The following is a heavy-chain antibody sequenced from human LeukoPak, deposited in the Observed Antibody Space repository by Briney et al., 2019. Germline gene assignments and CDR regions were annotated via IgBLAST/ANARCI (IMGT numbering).Heavy chain of an antibody. D-gene: IGHD1-26*01. J-gene: IGHJ3*02. CDR3: ARDGAATSAFDI. V-gene: IGHV4-59*01. Sequence: PSETLSLTCTVSGGSISTYYWSWIRQPPGKGLEWIGYIYYSGSTNYNPSLKSRVSISVDTSKNQFSLNLRSVTAADTAVYYCARDGAATSAFDIWGLGTMVSVSS. CDR2: IYYSGST. CDR1: GGSISTYY.